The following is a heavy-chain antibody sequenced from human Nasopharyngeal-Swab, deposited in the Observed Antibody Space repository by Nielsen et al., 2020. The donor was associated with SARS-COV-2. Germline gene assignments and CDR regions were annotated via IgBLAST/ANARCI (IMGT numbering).Heavy chain of an antibody. Sequence: GSLRLSCAVSGGSISSSNWWSWVRQPPGKGLEWIGEIYHSGSTNYNPSLKSRVTISVDTSKNQFSLKLSSVTAADTAVYYCARVLTTTVTIDYWGQGTLVTVSS. V-gene: IGHV4-4*02. J-gene: IGHJ4*02. D-gene: IGHD4-17*01. CDR2: IYHSGST. CDR1: GGSISSSNW. CDR3: ARVLTTTVTIDY.